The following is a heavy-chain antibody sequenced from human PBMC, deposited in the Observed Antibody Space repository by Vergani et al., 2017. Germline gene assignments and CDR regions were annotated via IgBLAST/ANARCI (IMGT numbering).Heavy chain of an antibody. CDR3: AREGTHDYSNYYYYYYMDV. CDR2: IHYSENT. CDR1: FDSIRNLY. J-gene: IGHJ6*03. V-gene: IGHV4-59*11. Sequence: QVQLQESGPGLVKSSETLSLTCSVSFDSIRNLYCNWIRQPPGKGLEWIGSIHYSENTNYNPSLKTRVTISVDTSKNQFSLTLTSVTAADTAVYYCAREGTHDYSNYYYYYYMDVWGKGTTVTVSS. D-gene: IGHD4-11*01.